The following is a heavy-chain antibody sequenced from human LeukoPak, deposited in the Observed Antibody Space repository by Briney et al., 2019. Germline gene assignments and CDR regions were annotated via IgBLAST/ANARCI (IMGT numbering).Heavy chain of an antibody. D-gene: IGHD1-26*01. CDR3: ARDQKVGATPYFGMDV. Sequence: SVKVSCKASGATFSSYAINWVRQAPGQGLEWMGRITPMLGTVNHAQKFQGRVTIIADKFTSTAYMELSSLRSGDTAVYYCARDQKVGATPYFGMDVWGQGTTVTVSS. CDR1: GATFSSYA. V-gene: IGHV1-69*04. J-gene: IGHJ6*02. CDR2: ITPMLGTV.